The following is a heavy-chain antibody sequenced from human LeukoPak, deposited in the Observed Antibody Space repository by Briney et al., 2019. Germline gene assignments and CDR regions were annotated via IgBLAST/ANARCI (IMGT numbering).Heavy chain of an antibody. V-gene: IGHV3-11*03. D-gene: IGHD2-15*01. CDR1: GFNSNDYY. CDR2: IRSNGGDT. CDR3: AKGGYTTWFDP. J-gene: IGHJ5*02. Sequence: GGSLRLSCAASGFNSNDYYMSWIRQAPGKGLEWVSNIRSNGGDTYYTDSVKGRFTISRDNSKNTLYLEMNSLRAEDTAVYYCAKGGYTTWFDPWGQGTLVTVSS.